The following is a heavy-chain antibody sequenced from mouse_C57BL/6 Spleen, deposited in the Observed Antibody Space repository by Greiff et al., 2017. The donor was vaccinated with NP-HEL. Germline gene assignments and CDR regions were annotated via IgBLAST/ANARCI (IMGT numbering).Heavy chain of an antibody. CDR3: ARCYSNDEDDMGC. D-gene: IGHD2-12*01. V-gene: IGHV1-81*01. CDR1: GYTFTSYG. CDR2: IYPRSGNT. Sequence: VQLQQSGAELARPGASVKLSCKASGYTFTSYGISWVKQRTGQGLEWIGEIYPRSGNTYYNEKFKGKATLTADKSSSTSYMVLRSLTSEDSAVYYCARCYSNDEDDMGCRGQGASVTFAT. J-gene: IGHJ4*01.